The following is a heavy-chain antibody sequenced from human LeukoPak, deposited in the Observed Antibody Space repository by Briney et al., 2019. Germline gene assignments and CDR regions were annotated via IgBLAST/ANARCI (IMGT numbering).Heavy chain of an antibody. Sequence: EPLKIPCKNYGCSFTSCWIRWVREMPGKGMEWMGRIDPSDSYTNYSPSFQGHVTISADKSISTAYLQWSSLKASDTAMYYCARARGWYGGVDYWGQGTLVTVSS. J-gene: IGHJ4*02. CDR1: GCSFTSCW. CDR2: IDPSDSYT. V-gene: IGHV5-10-1*01. CDR3: ARARGWYGGVDY. D-gene: IGHD6-19*01.